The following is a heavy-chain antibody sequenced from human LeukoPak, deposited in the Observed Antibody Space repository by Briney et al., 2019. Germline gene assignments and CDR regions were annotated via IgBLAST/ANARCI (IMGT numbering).Heavy chain of an antibody. V-gene: IGHV1-69*06. CDR3: ASTTPVRWKSYYYYYYMDV. Sequence: ASVKVSCKASGGTFSSYAISWVRQAPGQGLEWMGGIIPIFGTANYAQKFQGRVTITADKSTSTAYMELSSLRSEDTAVYYCASTTPVRWKSYYYYYYMDVWGKGTTVTVSS. D-gene: IGHD1-1*01. CDR1: GGTFSSYA. CDR2: IIPIFGTA. J-gene: IGHJ6*03.